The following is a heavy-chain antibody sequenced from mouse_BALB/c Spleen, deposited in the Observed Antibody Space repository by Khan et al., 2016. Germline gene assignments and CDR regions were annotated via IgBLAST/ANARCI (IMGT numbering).Heavy chain of an antibody. J-gene: IGHJ1*01. CDR3: ARYRYYYGSSRYFDV. D-gene: IGHD1-1*01. V-gene: IGHV9-3-1*01. Sequence: QIQLVQSGPELKMPGKTVKISCKASGYTFTNYGMNWVKQAPGKGLKWMGWINTYSGESTYADDFKGRFAFSLETSANTAYLQINILKNEDTATCFCARYRYYYGSSRYFDVWGAGTTVTVSS. CDR1: GYTFTNYG. CDR2: INTYSGES.